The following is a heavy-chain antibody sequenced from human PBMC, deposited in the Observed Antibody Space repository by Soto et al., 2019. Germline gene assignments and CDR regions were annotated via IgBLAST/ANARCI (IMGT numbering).Heavy chain of an antibody. CDR3: ARLTYYYDSSGSGGLYYYGMDV. CDR2: ISANNDNT. CDR1: GYTFTSYG. J-gene: IGHJ6*02. V-gene: IGHV1-18*01. D-gene: IGHD3-22*01. Sequence: GASVKVSCKASGYTFTSYGINWVRQAPGQGLEWMGWISANNDNTNYAQKLQGRVTMTTDTSTSTAYMELRSLRSDDTAVYYCARLTYYYDSSGSGGLYYYGMDVWGQGTTVTVSS.